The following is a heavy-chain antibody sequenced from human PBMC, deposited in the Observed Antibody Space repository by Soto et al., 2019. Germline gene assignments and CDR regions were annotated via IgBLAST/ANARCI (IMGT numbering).Heavy chain of an antibody. Sequence: EVQLLDSGGGLVQPGGSLRLSCAASGFTFSSYGMSWVRQAPGKGLEWVAGIPVIGERRYYADSVKGRFTISRDNAKNTLYLQMNSLRVEDAAVYFCAREGDRYGTVCFGSWCQGTLVTVSS. CDR3: AREGDRYGTVCFGS. CDR2: IPVIGERR. V-gene: IGHV3-23*01. D-gene: IGHD1-1*01. J-gene: IGHJ4*02. CDR1: GFTFSSYG.